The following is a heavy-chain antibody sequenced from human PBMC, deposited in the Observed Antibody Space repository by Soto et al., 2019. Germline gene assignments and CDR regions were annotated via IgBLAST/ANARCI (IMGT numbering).Heavy chain of an antibody. CDR1: GFTLSTYA. CDR3: LKCWGNPSGVFDI. V-gene: IGHV3-23*01. D-gene: IGHD2-8*01. CDR2: ITGSGGST. J-gene: IGHJ3*02. Sequence: PGGSLRLSCVASGFTLSTYAMSWVRQAPGKGLEWVSGITGSGGSTYYADSVKGRFTISRDNSKSTVSLHMNSLRAEDTAVYYFLKCWGNPSGVFDIWSRGSLVTVSS.